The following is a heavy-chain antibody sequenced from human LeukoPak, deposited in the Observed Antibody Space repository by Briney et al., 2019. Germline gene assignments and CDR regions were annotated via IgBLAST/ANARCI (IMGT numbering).Heavy chain of an antibody. J-gene: IGHJ5*02. V-gene: IGHV3-23*01. CDR2: ISATSVSI. D-gene: IGHD2-15*01. CDR3: ARDLGCSTTRCSNNWFDP. Sequence: GGSLRLSCAASGFTFNNYAMAWVRQAPGRGLEWVSLISATSVSIYYADSVKGRFTISRDNSKNTLFLQMNSLRAEDSALYYCARDLGCSTTRCSNNWFDPWGQGTLVTVSS. CDR1: GFTFNNYA.